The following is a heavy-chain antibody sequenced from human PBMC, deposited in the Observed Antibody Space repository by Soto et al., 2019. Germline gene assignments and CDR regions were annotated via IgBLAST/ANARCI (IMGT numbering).Heavy chain of an antibody. D-gene: IGHD2-2*01. CDR3: AREGFYAMDV. Sequence: GGSLRLSCEVSGFTFSSYEMYWVRQAPGKGLEWVAYISSSGETVYYAGAVQGRFTISRDNAKNSLYLQMSSLGAEDTAVYYCAREGFYAMDVWGQGTTVTVSS. CDR2: ISSSGETV. CDR1: GFTFSSYE. J-gene: IGHJ6*02. V-gene: IGHV3-48*03.